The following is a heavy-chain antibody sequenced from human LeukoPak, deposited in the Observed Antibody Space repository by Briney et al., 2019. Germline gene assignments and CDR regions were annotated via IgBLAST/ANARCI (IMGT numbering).Heavy chain of an antibody. V-gene: IGHV4-34*01. J-gene: IGHJ3*02. CDR2: INHSGST. D-gene: IGHD3-22*01. CDR3: ARGNHYYDSSGYYRDAFDI. Sequence: SETLSLTCAVYGGSFSGYYWSWIRQPPGKGLEWIGEINHSGSTNYNPSPKSRVTIPVDTSKNQFSLKLSSVTAADTAVYYCARGNHYYDSSGYYRDAFDIWGQGTMVTVSS. CDR1: GGSFSGYY.